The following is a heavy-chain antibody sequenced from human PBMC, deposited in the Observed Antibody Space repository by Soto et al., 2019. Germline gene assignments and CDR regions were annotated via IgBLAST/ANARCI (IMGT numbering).Heavy chain of an antibody. CDR1: GGTFSSYA. CDR2: IIPIFGTA. V-gene: IGHV1-69*13. CDR3: ARLPGYCSSTSCPNDYYYYGMDV. D-gene: IGHD2-2*01. J-gene: IGHJ6*02. Sequence: SVKVSCKASGGTFSSYAISWVRQAPGQGLEWMGGIIPIFGTANYAQKFQGRVTITADESTSTAYMELSSLRSEDTAVYYCARLPGYCSSTSCPNDYYYYGMDVWGQGTTVPVSS.